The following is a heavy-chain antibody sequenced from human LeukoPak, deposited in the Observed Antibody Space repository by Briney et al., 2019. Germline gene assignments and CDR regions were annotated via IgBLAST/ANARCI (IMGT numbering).Heavy chain of an antibody. CDR3: AKDHDSSGYYFDY. CDR2: IWYDGSTK. D-gene: IGHD3-22*01. Sequence: TGGSLRLSCAASGFAFSSYGMHWVRQAPGKGLEWVAVIWYDGSTKYYADSVKGRFTISRDNSKNTLYLQMNSLRAEDTAVYYCAKDHDSSGYYFDYWGQGTLVTVSS. V-gene: IGHV3-33*06. J-gene: IGHJ4*02. CDR1: GFAFSSYG.